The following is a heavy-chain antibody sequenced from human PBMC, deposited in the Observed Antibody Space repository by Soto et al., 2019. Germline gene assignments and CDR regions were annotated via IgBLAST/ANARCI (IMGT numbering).Heavy chain of an antibody. Sequence: SETLSLTCTVSGGSISSGGYYWSWIRQHPGKGLEWIGYIYYSGSTYYNPSLKSRVTISVDTSKNQFSLELSSVTAADTAVYYCGFGRFPSPVFDIWGRGTMVTVSS. CDR2: IYYSGST. D-gene: IGHD3-10*01. CDR3: GFGRFPSPVFDI. V-gene: IGHV4-31*03. CDR1: GGSISSGGYY. J-gene: IGHJ3*02.